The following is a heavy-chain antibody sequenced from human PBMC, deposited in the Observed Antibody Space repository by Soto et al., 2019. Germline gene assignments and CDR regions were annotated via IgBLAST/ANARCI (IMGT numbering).Heavy chain of an antibody. Sequence: GGSLRLSCSASGFTFSTYAMNWVRQAPGKGLEYVSAISSNGGTTYYADSVKGRFSISRDNSKNTLYLQMNSLRAEDTAVYYCASITYYDFWSGYYTGRDAFDIWGQGTMVTVSS. J-gene: IGHJ3*02. CDR3: ASITYYDFWSGYYTGRDAFDI. CDR2: ISSNGGTT. D-gene: IGHD3-3*01. V-gene: IGHV3-64D*06. CDR1: GFTFSTYA.